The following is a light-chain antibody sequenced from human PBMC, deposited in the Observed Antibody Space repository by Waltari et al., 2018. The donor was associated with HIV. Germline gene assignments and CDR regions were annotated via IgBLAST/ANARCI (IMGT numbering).Light chain of an antibody. CDR2: GAS. CDR1: QSVGSSS. Sequence: EVVLTQSPGTLSLSPGERATLASRASQSVGSSSLAWCQQKPGQAPRLLIYGASSRATGIPDRFSGSGSGTDFALTISRVEPEDFAVDYCQQYRHSAVMYTFGQGTNLQIK. CDR3: QQYRHSAVMYT. V-gene: IGKV3-20*01. J-gene: IGKJ2*01.